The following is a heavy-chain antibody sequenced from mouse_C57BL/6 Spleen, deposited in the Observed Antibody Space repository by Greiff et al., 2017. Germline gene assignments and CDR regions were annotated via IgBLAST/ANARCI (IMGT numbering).Heavy chain of an antibody. V-gene: IGHV5-12*01. Sequence: EVQVVESGGGLVQPGGSLKLSCAASGFTFSDYYMYWVRQTPEKRLEWVAYISNGGGSTYYPDTVKGRFTISRDNAKNTLYLQMSRLKSEDTAMYYCARPTEDYAMDYWGQGTSVTVSS. CDR1: GFTFSDYY. J-gene: IGHJ4*01. CDR3: ARPTEDYAMDY. CDR2: ISNGGGST. D-gene: IGHD1-1*01.